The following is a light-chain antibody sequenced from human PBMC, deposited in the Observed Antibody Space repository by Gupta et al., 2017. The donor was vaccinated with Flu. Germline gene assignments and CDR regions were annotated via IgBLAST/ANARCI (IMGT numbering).Light chain of an antibody. CDR3: QSYDSSLSGSV. V-gene: IGLV1-40*01. CDR2: NTN. J-gene: IGLJ2*01. Sequence: QSVLTQPPAVSGAPGQRATISSTRSSSNIGAGYLVHWYQQLPGTAPKLLVQNTNNRPSGVPDRFAGSKSGTSASLAITGLQADDEADYYCQSYDSSLSGSVFGGGTKLTVL. CDR1: SSNIGAGYL.